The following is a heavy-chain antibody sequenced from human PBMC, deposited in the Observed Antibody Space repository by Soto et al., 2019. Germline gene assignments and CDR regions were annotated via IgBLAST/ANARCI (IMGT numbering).Heavy chain of an antibody. D-gene: IGHD1-1*01. V-gene: IGHV1-69*01. CDR3: ARDRRRGTTYYYYGMDV. J-gene: IGHJ6*02. CDR2: IIPIFGTA. Sequence: QVQLVQSGAEVKKPGSSVKVSCKASGGTFSSYAISWVRQAPGQGLEWMGGIIPIFGTANYAQKFQGRVTITAEESTSTAYMELSSLRSEDTAVYYCARDRRRGTTYYYYGMDVWGQGTTVTVSS. CDR1: GGTFSSYA.